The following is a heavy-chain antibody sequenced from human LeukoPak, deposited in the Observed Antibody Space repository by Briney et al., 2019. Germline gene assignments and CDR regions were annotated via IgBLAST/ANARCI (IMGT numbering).Heavy chain of an antibody. CDR3: ASTGELRRGWFDP. J-gene: IGHJ5*02. CDR1: GGSISSSSYY. CDR2: IYYSGST. D-gene: IGHD1-7*01. Sequence: SETLSLTCTVSGGSISSSSYYWGWIRQPPGKGLEWIGSIYYSGSTYYNPSLKSRVTISVDTSKNQFSLKLSSVTAADTAVYYCASTGELRRGWFDPWGQGTLVTVSS. V-gene: IGHV4-39*07.